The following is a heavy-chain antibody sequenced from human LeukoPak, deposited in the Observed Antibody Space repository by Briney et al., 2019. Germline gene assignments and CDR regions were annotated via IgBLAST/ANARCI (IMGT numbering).Heavy chain of an antibody. CDR1: GGSISSYY. D-gene: IGHD5-12*01. Sequence: PSETLSLTCTVSGGSISSYYWSWIRQPPGKGLEWIGYIYYSGSTNYNPSLKSRVTISVDTSKNQFSLKLSSVTAADTAVYYCARNTGYSGYECGVGAFDIWGQGTMVTVSS. J-gene: IGHJ3*02. CDR3: ARNTGYSGYECGVGAFDI. CDR2: IYYSGST. V-gene: IGHV4-59*01.